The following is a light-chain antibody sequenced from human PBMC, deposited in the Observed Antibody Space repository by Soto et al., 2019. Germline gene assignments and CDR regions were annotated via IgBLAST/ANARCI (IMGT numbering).Light chain of an antibody. Sequence: QSALTQPRSVSGSPGQSVTISCTGTSSDVGGYNYVSWYQQHPGKAPKLMIYDVSKRPSGVLDRFSGSKSGNTASLTISGLQAEDEADYYCCSYAGSYTWAFCGGTKLTVL. J-gene: IGLJ3*02. CDR2: DVS. V-gene: IGLV2-11*01. CDR1: SSDVGGYNY. CDR3: CSYAGSYTWA.